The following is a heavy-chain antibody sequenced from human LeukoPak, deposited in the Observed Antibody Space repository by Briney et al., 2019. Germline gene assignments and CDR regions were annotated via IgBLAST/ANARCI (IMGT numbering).Heavy chain of an antibody. J-gene: IGHJ4*02. CDR3: ARHYRKIVVVVAAPGHFDY. Sequence: SETLSLTCTVSGGSISSSSYYWGGIRQPPGKGLEWIGSIYYSGSTYYNPSLKSRVTISVDTSKNQFSLKLSSVTAADTAVYYCARHYRKIVVVVAAPGHFDYWGQGTLATVSS. CDR2: IYYSGST. CDR1: GGSISSSSYY. V-gene: IGHV4-39*01. D-gene: IGHD2-15*01.